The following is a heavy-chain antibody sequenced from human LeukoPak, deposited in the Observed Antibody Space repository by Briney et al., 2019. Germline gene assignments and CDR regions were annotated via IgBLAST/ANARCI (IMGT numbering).Heavy chain of an antibody. CDR2: IIPIFGTT. Sequence: SVKVSCKASGGTFSSYGISWVRQAPGQGLEWMGAIIPIFGTTNSAQKFQGRVTITADESTRTVYMELSSLRSEDTAVYYCARNRRVVRGVNIVENYYYYMDVWGKGTTVTISS. CDR1: GGTFSSYG. V-gene: IGHV1-69*01. D-gene: IGHD3-10*01. J-gene: IGHJ6*03. CDR3: ARNRRVVRGVNIVENYYYYMDV.